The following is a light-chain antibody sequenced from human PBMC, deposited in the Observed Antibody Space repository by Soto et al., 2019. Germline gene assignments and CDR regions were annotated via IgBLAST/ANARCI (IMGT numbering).Light chain of an antibody. CDR1: SSNIGAGYE. V-gene: IGLV1-40*01. Sequence: QSVLTQPPSVSGAPGQRVTISGTGSSSNIGAGYEVHWYQQLPGTAPKLLIYANTNRPSGVPDRFSGSKSGTSASLAITGLQAEDEADYYCQSYDSSLSGYVFGGGTKVTVL. CDR2: ANT. J-gene: IGLJ3*02. CDR3: QSYDSSLSGYV.